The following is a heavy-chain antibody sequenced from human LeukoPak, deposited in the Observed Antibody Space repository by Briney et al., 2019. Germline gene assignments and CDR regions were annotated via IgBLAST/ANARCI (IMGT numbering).Heavy chain of an antibody. CDR3: AKPRSDYYYSAFDY. D-gene: IGHD3-22*01. J-gene: IGHJ4*02. Sequence: GSLRLSCAASGFTFSSYAISWVRQAPGKGLEMVSGISGSGGSTYYADSVKGRFTISRDNSKNTLYLQMNSLRAEDTAVYYCAKPRSDYYYSAFDYWGQGTLVTVSS. V-gene: IGHV3-23*01. CDR1: GFTFSSYA. CDR2: ISGSGGST.